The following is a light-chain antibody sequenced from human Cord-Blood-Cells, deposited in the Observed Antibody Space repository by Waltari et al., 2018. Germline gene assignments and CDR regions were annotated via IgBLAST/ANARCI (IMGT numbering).Light chain of an antibody. V-gene: IGKV3-15*01. CDR1: QSVSSN. J-gene: IGKJ1*01. CDR3: QQYNNWPPWT. Sequence: EIVMTQSPATLSVSPGERATLSCRASQSVSSNLAWYQQKPGQAPRLLIYGASTRATGIPARFSGSGSGTEFTRPIRSLQSEDFAGYYCQQYNNWPPWTFGQGTKVEIK. CDR2: GAS.